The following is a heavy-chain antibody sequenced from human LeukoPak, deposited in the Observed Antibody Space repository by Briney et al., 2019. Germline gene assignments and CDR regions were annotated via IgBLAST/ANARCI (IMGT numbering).Heavy chain of an antibody. D-gene: IGHD3-22*01. V-gene: IGHV1-69*04. Sequence: GASVKVSCKASGGTFSSYAISWVRQAPGQGLEWMGRIIPILGIANYAQKFQGRVTITADKSTSTAYMELSSPRSEDTAVYYCARDQSAPYYYDSSGYYSVGYWGQGTLVTVSS. CDR3: ARDQSAPYYYDSSGYYSVGY. J-gene: IGHJ4*02. CDR1: GGTFSSYA. CDR2: IIPILGIA.